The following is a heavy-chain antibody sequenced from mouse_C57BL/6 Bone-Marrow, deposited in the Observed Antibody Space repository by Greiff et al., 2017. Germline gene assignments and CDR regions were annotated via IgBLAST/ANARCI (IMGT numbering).Heavy chain of an antibody. V-gene: IGHV1-15*01. Sequence: VKLQESGAELVRPGASVTLSCKASGYTFTDYEMHWVKQTPVHGLEWIGAIDPETGGTAYTQKFKGKAILTANKSSSTAYMELRSLTSEDSAVYYCTRHYGSSYVDYWGQGTTLTVSS. J-gene: IGHJ2*01. CDR2: IDPETGGT. CDR1: GYTFTDYE. D-gene: IGHD1-1*01. CDR3: TRHYGSSYVDY.